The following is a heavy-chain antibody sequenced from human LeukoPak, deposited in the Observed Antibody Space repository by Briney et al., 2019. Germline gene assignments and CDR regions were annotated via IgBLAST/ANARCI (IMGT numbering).Heavy chain of an antibody. V-gene: IGHV4-39*07. CDR2: IYYSGST. CDR3: ARDSKANYYDSSGNHYGMDV. CDR1: GGSISSSSYY. Sequence: SETLSLTCTVSGGSISSSSYYWGWIRQPPGKGLEWIGSIYYSGSTYYNPSLKSRVTISVDTSKNQFSLKLSSVTAADTAVYYCARDSKANYYDSSGNHYGMDVWGQGTTVTVSS. D-gene: IGHD3-22*01. J-gene: IGHJ6*02.